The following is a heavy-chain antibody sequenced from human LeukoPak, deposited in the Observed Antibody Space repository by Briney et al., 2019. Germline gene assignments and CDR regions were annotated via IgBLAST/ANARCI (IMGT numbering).Heavy chain of an antibody. D-gene: IGHD3-10*02. CDR3: AKDLLRYYDRDY. V-gene: IGHV3-23*01. CDR2: ISGSGGST. CDR1: GFTFSSYA. Sequence: GGSLRLSCAASGFTFSSYAMSWVRQAPGKGLEWVSAISGSGGSTYYADSVKGRFTISRDNSKNTLYLQMDSLRAEDTAVYYCAKDLLRYYDRDYWGQGTLVTVSS. J-gene: IGHJ4*02.